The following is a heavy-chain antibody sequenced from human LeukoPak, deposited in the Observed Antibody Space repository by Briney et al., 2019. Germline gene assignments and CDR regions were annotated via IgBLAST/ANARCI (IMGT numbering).Heavy chain of an antibody. D-gene: IGHD6-6*01. CDR1: GFTFDDYA. J-gene: IGHJ6*03. CDR3: AKDISSRVARYMDV. CDR2: ISWDGGST. V-gene: IGHV3-43D*03. Sequence: GGSLRLSCAASGFTFDDYAMHWVRQAPGKGLEWVSLISWDGGSTYYADSVKGRFTISRDNSKNSLYLQMNSLRAEDTALYYCAKDISSRVARYMDVWGKGTTVTVSS.